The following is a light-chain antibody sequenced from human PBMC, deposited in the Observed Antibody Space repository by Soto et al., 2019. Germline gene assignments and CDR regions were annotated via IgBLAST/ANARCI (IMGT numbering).Light chain of an antibody. CDR3: QHYGSSPIT. V-gene: IGKV3-20*01. Sequence: EIVLTQSPGTLSLSQGERATLSCRTSRSGGSNLAWYQQKPGQAPRLLIYDASNRATGIPDRLAGSGSGPDFTLTITRLEPEDFAVYYFQHYGSSPITFGQGTRLDIK. J-gene: IGKJ5*01. CDR1: RSGGSN. CDR2: DAS.